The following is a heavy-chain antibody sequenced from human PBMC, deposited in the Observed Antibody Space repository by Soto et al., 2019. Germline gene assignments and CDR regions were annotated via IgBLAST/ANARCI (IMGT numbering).Heavy chain of an antibody. V-gene: IGHV2-26*01. CDR2: IFSNDEK. Sequence: QVTLRESGPVLVKPTETLTLTCTVSGFSLSNARMGVSWIRQPPGKALEWLAHIFSNDEKSYSTSLKSRLTISKDTSKSQVVLTMTNMDPVDTATYYCARILGPVTTGWYLDYWGQGTLVTVSS. D-gene: IGHD4-17*01. CDR1: GFSLSNARMG. J-gene: IGHJ4*02. CDR3: ARILGPVTTGWYLDY.